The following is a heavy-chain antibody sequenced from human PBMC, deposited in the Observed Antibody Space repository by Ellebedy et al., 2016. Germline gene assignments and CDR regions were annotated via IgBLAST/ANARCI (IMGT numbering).Heavy chain of an antibody. CDR2: ISSSSSTI. V-gene: IGHV3-48*01. CDR3: ARVPYDFWGPYYMDV. D-gene: IGHD3-3*01. CDR1: GFTFSIYS. J-gene: IGHJ6*03. Sequence: GGSLRLXXAASGFTFSIYSMNWVRQAPGKGLEWVSYISSSSSTIYYADSVKGRFTISRDNAKNSLYLQMNSLRAEDTAVYYCARVPYDFWGPYYMDVWGKGTTVTVSS.